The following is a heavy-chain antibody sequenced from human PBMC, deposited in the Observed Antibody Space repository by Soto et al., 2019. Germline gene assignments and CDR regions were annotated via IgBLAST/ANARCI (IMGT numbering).Heavy chain of an antibody. D-gene: IGHD3-3*01. CDR2: INPSGGST. CDR3: ARYKWSGYPNPYYYGMDV. V-gene: IGHV1-46*01. Sequence: ASVKVSCKASGYTFTSYYMHWGRQAPGQGLEWMGIINPSGGSTSYAQKFQGRVTMTRDTSTSTVYMELSSLRSEDTAVYYCARYKWSGYPNPYYYGMDVWGQGTTVTVSS. CDR1: GYTFTSYY. J-gene: IGHJ6*02.